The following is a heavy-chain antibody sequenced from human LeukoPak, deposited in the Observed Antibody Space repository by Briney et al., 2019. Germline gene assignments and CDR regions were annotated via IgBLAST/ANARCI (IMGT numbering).Heavy chain of an antibody. D-gene: IGHD4-23*01. V-gene: IGHV1-18*04. CDR2: ISANNVYT. J-gene: IGHJ5*02. Sequence: DSVKVSCKASGYTFTSNGATWVRQAPGQGLEWMGWISANNVYTNYAQKFQDRVTLTTDTSTSTAYMELRSLRSDDTAVYYCARGNSASEIYHYLNWFDPWGQGTLVTVSS. CDR3: ARGNSASEIYHYLNWFDP. CDR1: GYTFTSNG.